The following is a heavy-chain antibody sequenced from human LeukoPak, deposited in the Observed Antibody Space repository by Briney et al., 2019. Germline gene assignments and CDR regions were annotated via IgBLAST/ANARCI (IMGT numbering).Heavy chain of an antibody. V-gene: IGHV3-23*01. CDR1: GLTFSSYA. J-gene: IGHJ4*02. Sequence: GGSLRPSCAASGLTFSSYAMSWVRQAPGKGLEWVSAISGSGGSTYYADSVKGRFTISRDNSKNTLYLQMNSLRAEDTAVYYCAKHTGLRGDYWGQGTLVTVSS. CDR2: ISGSGGST. CDR3: AKHTGLRGDY. D-gene: IGHD3-16*01.